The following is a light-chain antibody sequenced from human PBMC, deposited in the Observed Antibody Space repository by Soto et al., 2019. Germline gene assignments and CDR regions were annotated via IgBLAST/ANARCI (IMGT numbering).Light chain of an antibody. Sequence: DIVMTQSPDSLAVSLGERATINCKSSQPVSYSAYSKNFIAWYQQKPGQPPKLLIYWASTRDSGVPDRSSGSGSETDFTLTISSLQAEDVAVYYCHQYFSIPLTFGGGTKVEIK. V-gene: IGKV4-1*01. CDR1: QPVSYSAYSKNF. J-gene: IGKJ4*01. CDR3: HQYFSIPLT. CDR2: WAS.